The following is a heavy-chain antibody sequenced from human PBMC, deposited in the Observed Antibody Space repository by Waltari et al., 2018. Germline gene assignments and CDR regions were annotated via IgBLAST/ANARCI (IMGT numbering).Heavy chain of an antibody. V-gene: IGHV3-11*01. CDR2: ISGIGSTT. CDR3: VRDERWLHLIGTFDS. D-gene: IGHD3-9*01. Sequence: QVLLVASGGGLVKPGGSLRLSCAASGFTFRDSSMRWVRQAPGKGLEWVSHISGIGSTTNYAASVKGRFTISRDNAKNSVFLQLNSLRADDTAMYYCVRDERWLHLIGTFDSWGQGTLVTVSS. CDR1: GFTFRDSS. J-gene: IGHJ4*02.